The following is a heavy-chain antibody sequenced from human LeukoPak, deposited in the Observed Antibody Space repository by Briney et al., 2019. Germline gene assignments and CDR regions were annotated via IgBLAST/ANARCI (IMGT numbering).Heavy chain of an antibody. CDR1: GYSFTSYW. V-gene: IGHV5-51*01. J-gene: IGHJ4*02. CDR3: ARLPSQQLGYFDY. CDR2: IYPGDSDT. D-gene: IGHD6-6*01. Sequence: GESLKISCKGSGYSFTSYWIGWVRQMPGKGLEWMGIIYPGDSDTRYSPSFQGQVTISADKSISTAYLQWSSLKASGTAMYYCARLPSQQLGYFDYWGQGTLVTVSS.